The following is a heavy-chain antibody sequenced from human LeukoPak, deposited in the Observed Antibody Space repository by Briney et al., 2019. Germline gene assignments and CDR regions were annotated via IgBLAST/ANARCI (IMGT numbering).Heavy chain of an antibody. CDR3: TKSDGYGLIRI. J-gene: IGHJ3*02. V-gene: IGHV4-39*07. CDR1: GDSIIGYY. D-gene: IGHD3-10*01. Sequence: PSETLSLTCSVSGDSIIGYYWGWIRQPPGKGLEWIGNIYYTGNTYYNSSLKSRVTISLDTSKNQFSLKVISMTAADTAAYYCTKSDGYGLIRICGRGTMVAVSS. CDR2: IYYTGNT.